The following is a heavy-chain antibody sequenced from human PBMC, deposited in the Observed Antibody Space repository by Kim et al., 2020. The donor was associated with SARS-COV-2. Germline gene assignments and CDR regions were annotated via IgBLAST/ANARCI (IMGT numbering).Heavy chain of an antibody. J-gene: IGHJ6*02. CDR3: ARGGGITMVRGEDYYYYYGMDV. CDR1: GDRVSSNSAA. V-gene: IGHV6-1*01. D-gene: IGHD3-10*01. Sequence: SQTLSLTCAISGDRVSSNSAAWNWIRQSPSRGLEWLGRTYYRSKWYNDYAVSVKSRITINPDTSKNQFSLQLNSVTPEDTAVYYCARGGGITMVRGEDYYYYYGMDVWGQGTTVTVSS. CDR2: TYYRSKWYN.